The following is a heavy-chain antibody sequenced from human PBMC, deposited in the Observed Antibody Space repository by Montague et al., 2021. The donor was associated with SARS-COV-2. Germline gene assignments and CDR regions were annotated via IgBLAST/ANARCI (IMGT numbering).Heavy chain of an antibody. CDR1: GGSISSYY. D-gene: IGHD3-10*01. J-gene: IGHJ4*02. V-gene: IGHV4-59*01. CDR2: IYYSGST. CDR3: ARAIPNPKLLWLVELLYINYFGY. Sequence: SETLSLTCTVSGGSISSYYWSWIRQPPGKGLEWIGYIYYSGSTNYNPSLKSRVTISVDTSKNQFSLKLSSVTAADTAVYYCARAIPNPKLLWLVELLYINYFGYWGQGTLVTVSS.